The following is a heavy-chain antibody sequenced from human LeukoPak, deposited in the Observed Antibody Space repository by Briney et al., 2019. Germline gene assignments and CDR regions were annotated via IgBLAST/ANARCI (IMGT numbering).Heavy chain of an antibody. CDR1: GGSISSSSYY. V-gene: IGHV4-39*01. CDR2: IYYSGGT. J-gene: IGHJ4*02. D-gene: IGHD3-3*01. CDR3: ARQWSGYPRYFDY. Sequence: SETLSLTCTVSGGSISSSSYYWGWIRQPPGTGLEWIGSIYYSGGTYYNPSLKSRVTISVDTSKNQFSLKLSSVTAADTAVYYCARQWSGYPRYFDYWGQGTLVTVSS.